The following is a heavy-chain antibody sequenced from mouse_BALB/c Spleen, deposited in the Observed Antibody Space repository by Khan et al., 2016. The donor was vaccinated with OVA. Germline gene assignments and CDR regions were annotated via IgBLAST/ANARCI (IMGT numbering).Heavy chain of an antibody. Sequence: VQLKQSGPELVKPGASVKISCKASGYTFTDYNMDWVKQSHGKRLEWLGYIYPNDGGSGYNQKFKTKATLTVDISSSTAYMELRSLTSEDSAVYYCARSGYGTFAVWGQGTLVTVS. D-gene: IGHD1-2*01. V-gene: IGHV1S29*02. J-gene: IGHJ3*01. CDR3: ARSGYGTFAV. CDR1: GYTFTDYN. CDR2: IYPNDGGS.